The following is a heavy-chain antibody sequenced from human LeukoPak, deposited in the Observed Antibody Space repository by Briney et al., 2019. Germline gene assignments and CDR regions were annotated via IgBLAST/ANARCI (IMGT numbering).Heavy chain of an antibody. D-gene: IGHD2-15*01. CDR1: GFTFSSYE. Sequence: GGSLRLSCAASGFTFSSYEMNWVRQAPGKGLEWVSYISSSGSTIYYADSVKGRFTISRDNAENSLYLQMNSLRAEDTAVYYCARDRVVVVVAATVVLSYYYGMDVWGKGTTVTVS. CDR2: ISSSGSTI. J-gene: IGHJ6*04. CDR3: ARDRVVVVVAATVVLSYYYGMDV. V-gene: IGHV3-48*03.